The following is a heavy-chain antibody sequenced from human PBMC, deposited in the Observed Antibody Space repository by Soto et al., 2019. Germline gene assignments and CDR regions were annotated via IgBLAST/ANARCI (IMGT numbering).Heavy chain of an antibody. J-gene: IGHJ6*02. CDR2: ISSSSSYI. Sequence: PGGSLRLSCAASGFTFSSYSMNWVRQAPGKGLEWVSSISSSSSYIYYADSVKGRFTISRDNAKNSLYLQMNSLRAEDTAVYYCARGKRITMGRGGISPGYYYYGMDVWGQGTTVTVSS. D-gene: IGHD3-10*01. V-gene: IGHV3-21*01. CDR3: ARGKRITMGRGGISPGYYYYGMDV. CDR1: GFTFSSYS.